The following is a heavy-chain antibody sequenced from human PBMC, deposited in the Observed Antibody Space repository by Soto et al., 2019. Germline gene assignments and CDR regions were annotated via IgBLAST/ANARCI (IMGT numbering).Heavy chain of an antibody. V-gene: IGHV3-23*01. J-gene: IGHJ6*02. CDR2: ISGSGGST. CDR3: AKDINVEMAIYYYYYGMDV. D-gene: IGHD2-21*01. CDR1: GFTFSSYA. Sequence: HPGGSLRLSCAASGFTFSSYAMSWVRQAPGKGLEWVSAISGSGGSTYYADSVKGRFTISRDNSKNTLYLQMNSLRAEDTTVYYCAKDINVEMAIYYYYYGMDVWGQGTTVTVSS.